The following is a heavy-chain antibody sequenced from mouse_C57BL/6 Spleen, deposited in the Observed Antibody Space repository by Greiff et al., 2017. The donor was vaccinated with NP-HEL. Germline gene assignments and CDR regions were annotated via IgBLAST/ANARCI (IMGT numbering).Heavy chain of an antibody. D-gene: IGHD2-3*01. J-gene: IGHJ3*01. CDR1: GFTFSSYA. V-gene: IGHV5-4*03. CDR3: AREGRLLLFAY. CDR2: ISDGGSYT. Sequence: EVKLMESGGGLVKPGGSLKLSCAASGFTFSSYAMSWVRQTPEKRLEWVATISDGGSYTYYPDNVKGRFTISRDNAKNNQYLQMSHLKSEDTAMYYCAREGRLLLFAYWGQGTLVTVSA.